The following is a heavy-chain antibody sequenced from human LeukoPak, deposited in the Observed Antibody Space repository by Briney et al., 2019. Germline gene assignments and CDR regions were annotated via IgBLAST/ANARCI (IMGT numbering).Heavy chain of an antibody. D-gene: IGHD2-21*02. CDR2: INGDGSST. CDR1: GFTFSSYW. Sequence: PGGSLRLSCVTSGFTFSSYWMHWVRQAPGKGLVWVSRINGDGSSTSYADSVKGRFTISRDNAENTLYLQMNSLRAEDTAVYYCARAYAAYCGGDCYSPGYWGQGTLVTVSS. J-gene: IGHJ4*02. CDR3: ARAYAAYCGGDCYSPGY. V-gene: IGHV3-74*01.